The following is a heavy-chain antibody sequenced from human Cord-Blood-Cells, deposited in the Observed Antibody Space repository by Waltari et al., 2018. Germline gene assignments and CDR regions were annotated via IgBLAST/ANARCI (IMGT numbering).Heavy chain of an antibody. CDR2: IYYSGST. Sequence: QVQLQESGPGLVKPSQPLYLTGPVPGCSILSCGYYCSWIRQHPGKGLEWIGYIYYSGSTYYNPSLKSRVTISVDTSKNQFSLKLSSVTAADTAVYYCASQLGYYFDYWGQGTLVTVSS. D-gene: IGHD7-27*01. J-gene: IGHJ4*02. CDR3: ASQLGYYFDY. CDR1: GCSILSCGYY. V-gene: IGHV4-31*03.